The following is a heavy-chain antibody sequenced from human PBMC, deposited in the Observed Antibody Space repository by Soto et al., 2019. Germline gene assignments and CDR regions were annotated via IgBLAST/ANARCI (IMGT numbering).Heavy chain of an antibody. CDR1: GFTFSGSA. J-gene: IGHJ3*02. D-gene: IGHD3-10*01. CDR3: ARDRTYYYGSGSYYNPSFDI. Sequence: GGSLRLSCAASGFTFSGSAMSWVRQAPGKGLEWVSTISGSGGSTYYADSVKGRFTISRDNSKNTLYLQMNSLRAEDTAVYYCARDRTYYYGSGSYYNPSFDIWGQGTMVTVSS. V-gene: IGHV3-23*01. CDR2: ISGSGGST.